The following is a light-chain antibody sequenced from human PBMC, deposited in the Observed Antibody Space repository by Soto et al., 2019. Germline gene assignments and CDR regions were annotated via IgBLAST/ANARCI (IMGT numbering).Light chain of an antibody. V-gene: IGKV1D-8*01. CDR1: QAISSW. CDR2: AAS. Sequence: VIWMTQSPSLLSASTGDIVTISFRMSQAISSWLAWYQQKPGKAPELLIYAASTLQSGVPSRFSGSGSGTDFTLTISCLQSEDFATYYCQQYYSFPQTFGQGTKVDIK. CDR3: QQYYSFPQT. J-gene: IGKJ1*01.